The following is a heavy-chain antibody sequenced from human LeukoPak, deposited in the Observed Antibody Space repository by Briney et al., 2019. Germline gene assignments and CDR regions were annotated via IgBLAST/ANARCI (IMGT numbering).Heavy chain of an antibody. CDR3: ARPLGYCSGGSCSNWFDP. CDR1: GGSISSYY. J-gene: IGHJ5*02. D-gene: IGHD2-15*01. V-gene: IGHV4-4*07. CDR2: IYTSGST. Sequence: SETLSLTCTVSGGSISSYYWSWIRQPAGKGLEWIGRIYTSGSTNYNPSLKSRVTMSVDTSKNQFSLKLSSVTAADTAVYYCARPLGYCSGGSCSNWFDPWGQGTLVTVSS.